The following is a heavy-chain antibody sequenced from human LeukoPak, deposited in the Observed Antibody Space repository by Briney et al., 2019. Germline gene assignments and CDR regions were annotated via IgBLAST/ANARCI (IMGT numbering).Heavy chain of an antibody. CDR1: GYTFTGYY. J-gene: IGHJ4*02. D-gene: IGHD4-11*01. V-gene: IGHV1-2*06. CDR3: ARSLQSHVPLDY. Sequence: ASVKVSCKASGYTFTGYYMHWVRQAPGQGLEWMGRINPNSGGTNYAQKFQGRVTMTRDTSISTAYMELSRLRSDDTAVYYCARSLQSHVPLDYWGQGTLVTVSS. CDR2: INPNSGGT.